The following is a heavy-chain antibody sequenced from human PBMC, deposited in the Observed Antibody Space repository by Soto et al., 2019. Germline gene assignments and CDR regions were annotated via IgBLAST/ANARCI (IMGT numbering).Heavy chain of an antibody. J-gene: IGHJ5*02. V-gene: IGHV1-24*01. CDR1: RYTLNELA. D-gene: IGHD4-17*01. CDR3: TTYDGDSDFDH. Sequence: QVQMVQSGAEVKKPGTSVKVSCTVSRYTLNELAMHRVRQAHGKVLEWLGGFDPEEVATIYAQYLQGRVTMTEDTSTDTVYMQLSSLRDEYAALYFGTTYDGDSDFDHWGQGTLVTVSS. CDR2: FDPEEVAT.